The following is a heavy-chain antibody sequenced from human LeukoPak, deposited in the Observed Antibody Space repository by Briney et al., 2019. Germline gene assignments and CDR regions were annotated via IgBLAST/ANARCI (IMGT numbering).Heavy chain of an antibody. CDR2: IGSSSSYI. D-gene: IGHD6-19*01. CDR1: GFTFSSYS. Sequence: GGSLRLSCAASGFTFSSYSMNWVRQAPGKGLEWVSSIGSSSSYIYYADSVKGRFTISRDNAKNSLYLQMNSLRAEDTAVYYCAREPSSGWFDYWGQGTLVTVSS. CDR3: AREPSSGWFDY. V-gene: IGHV3-21*01. J-gene: IGHJ4*02.